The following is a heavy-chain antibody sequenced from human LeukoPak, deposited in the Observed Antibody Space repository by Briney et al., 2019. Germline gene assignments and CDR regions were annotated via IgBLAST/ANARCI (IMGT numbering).Heavy chain of an antibody. J-gene: IGHJ5*02. V-gene: IGHV4-4*02. CDR3: ARDPGVGDYDFWSGYPNGWFDP. Sequence: SGTLSLTCAVSGGSISSSNWWSWVRQPPGKGLEWIGEIYHSGSTNYNPSLKSRVTISVDKSKNQFSLKLSSVTAADTAVYYCARDPGVGDYDFWSGYPNGWFDPWGQGTLVTVSS. CDR1: GGSISSSNW. D-gene: IGHD3-3*01. CDR2: IYHSGST.